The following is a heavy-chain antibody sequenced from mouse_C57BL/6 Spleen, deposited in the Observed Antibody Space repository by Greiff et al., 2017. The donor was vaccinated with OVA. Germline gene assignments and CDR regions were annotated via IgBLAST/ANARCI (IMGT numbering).Heavy chain of an antibody. J-gene: IGHJ2*01. CDR3: AREETAQAFDY. V-gene: IGHV1-55*01. CDR1: GYTFTSYW. CDR2: IYPGSGST. Sequence: QVQLQQPGAELVKPGASVKMSCKASGYTFTSYWITWVKQRPGQGLAWIGDIYPGSGSTNYNEKFKSKATLTVDTSSSTTYMQLSSLTSEDSEVYYCAREETAQAFDYWGQGTTLTVSS. D-gene: IGHD3-2*02.